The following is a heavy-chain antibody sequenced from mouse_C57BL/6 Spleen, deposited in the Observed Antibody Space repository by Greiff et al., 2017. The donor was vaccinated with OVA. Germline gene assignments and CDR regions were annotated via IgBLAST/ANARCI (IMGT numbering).Heavy chain of an antibody. CDR2: IDPANGNT. V-gene: IGHV14-3*01. Sequence: VQLKESGAELVKPGASVKLSCTASGFNIKDYCMHWVKQRPEQGLEWIGKIDPANGNTNYAPKFQGKATITADKSSNTAYLQLSSLTSEDTAIYYGAGGTGYFDYWGQGTTLTVSS. CDR1: GFNIKDYC. J-gene: IGHJ2*01. D-gene: IGHD4-1*01. CDR3: AGGTGYFDY.